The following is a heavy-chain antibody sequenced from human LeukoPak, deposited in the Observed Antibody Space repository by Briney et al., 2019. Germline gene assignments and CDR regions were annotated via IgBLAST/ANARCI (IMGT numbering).Heavy chain of an antibody. CDR2: INPNSGGT. Sequence: ASVKVSCKASGYTFTGYYMHWVRQTPGQGLEWMGWINPNSGGTNYAQKFQGRVTMTRDTSISTAYMELSRLRSDDTAVYYCARERDYCSSTSCYRGWFDPWGQGTLVTVSS. CDR3: ARERDYCSSTSCYRGWFDP. V-gene: IGHV1-2*02. J-gene: IGHJ5*02. CDR1: GYTFTGYY. D-gene: IGHD2-2*02.